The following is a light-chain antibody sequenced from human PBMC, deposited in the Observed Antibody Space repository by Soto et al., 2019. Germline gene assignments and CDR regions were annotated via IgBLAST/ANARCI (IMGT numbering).Light chain of an antibody. J-gene: IGKJ5*01. CDR2: DAS. V-gene: IGKV3-11*01. CDR3: QQRAKWPIT. CDR1: QNIGNY. Sequence: EIVLTQSPATLSLSPGERATLSCRASQNIGNYLIWYQQKPGQAPRLLISDASNRATGVPARFSGSGSGTDFTLTIRSLEPEDFAVFYCQQRAKWPITFGQGTRLEIK.